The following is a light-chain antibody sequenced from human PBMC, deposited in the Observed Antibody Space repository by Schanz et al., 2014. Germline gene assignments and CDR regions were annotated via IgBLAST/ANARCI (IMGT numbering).Light chain of an antibody. CDR3: QTWGSGTVV. Sequence: LVLTQSPSTSASLGASVKLTCTLSSWHSNYAIAWHQQQPEKGPRYLMKINSDGSHSKGDGIPDRFSGSSSGAERYLSISSLQSEDETDYYCQTWGSGTVVFGGGTKLTVL. CDR2: INSDGSH. V-gene: IGLV4-69*01. J-gene: IGLJ2*01. CDR1: SWHSNYA.